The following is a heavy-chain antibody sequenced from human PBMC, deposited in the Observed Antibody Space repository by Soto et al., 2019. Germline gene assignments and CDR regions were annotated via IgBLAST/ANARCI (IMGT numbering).Heavy chain of an antibody. CDR3: ARTNSLDYIRWGLDP. CDR2: INPKSDDT. CDR1: GYPFSDNQ. D-gene: IGHD4-4*01. V-gene: IGHV1-2*02. J-gene: IGHJ5*02. Sequence: ASVKVSCKASGYPFSDNQIHWLRRAPGQGLEWMGRINPKSDDTNYAQKFQGRVTMTRDTSIDTAYLELTGLTSDDTATYYCARTNSLDYIRWGLDPWGQGTLVTVSS.